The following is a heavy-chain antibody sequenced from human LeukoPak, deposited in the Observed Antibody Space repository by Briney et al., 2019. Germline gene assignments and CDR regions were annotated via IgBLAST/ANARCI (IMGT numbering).Heavy chain of an antibody. D-gene: IGHD4-23*01. J-gene: IGHJ4*02. CDR1: GFTFSSYA. CDR2: ISYDGSNK. V-gene: IGHV3-30*04. Sequence: GGSLRLSCAASGFTFSSYAMHWVRQAPGKGLEWVAVISYDGSNKYYADSVKGRFTISRDNSKNTLYLQMNSLRAEDTAVYYCAKSGGNHYFDYWGQGTLVTVSS. CDR3: AKSGGNHYFDY.